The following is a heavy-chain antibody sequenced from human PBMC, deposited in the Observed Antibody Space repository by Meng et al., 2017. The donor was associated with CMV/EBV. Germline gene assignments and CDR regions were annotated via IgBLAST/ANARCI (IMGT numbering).Heavy chain of an antibody. D-gene: IGHD1-26*01. Sequence: GESLKISCAASGFAFSTYAMTWVRQAPGKGLEWVSVIYSGGSATYYADSVKGRFTISRDNSKNTLFLQMDSLGAEDTAVYHCAKIGSFTYYYYGMDVWGQGTTVTVSS. J-gene: IGHJ6*02. CDR1: GFAFSTYA. CDR3: AKIGSFTYYYYGMDV. CDR2: IYSGGSAT. V-gene: IGHV3-23*03.